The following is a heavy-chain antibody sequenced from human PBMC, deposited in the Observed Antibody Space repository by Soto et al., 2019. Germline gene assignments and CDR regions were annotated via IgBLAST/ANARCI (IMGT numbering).Heavy chain of an antibody. CDR1: GFTFSGHY. D-gene: IGHD2-2*01. V-gene: IGHV3-72*01. J-gene: IGHJ4*02. CDR2: TRNKANSYTT. CDR3: AKGVEYCSSTSCYFDY. Sequence: GGSLRLSCAASGFTFSGHYMDWVRQAPGKGLEWVGRTRNKANSYTTEYAASVKGRFTISRDDSKNSLYLQMNSLRAEDTAVYYCAKGVEYCSSTSCYFDYWGQGTLVTVSS.